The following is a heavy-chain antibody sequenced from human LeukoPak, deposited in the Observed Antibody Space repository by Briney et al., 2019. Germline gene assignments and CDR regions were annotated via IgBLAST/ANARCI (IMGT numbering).Heavy chain of an antibody. CDR2: IYHSGST. CDR3: ARVGGRITVFGVIGPHFDY. J-gene: IGHJ4*02. D-gene: IGHD3-3*01. CDR1: GYSISSEYY. V-gene: IGHV4-38-2*01. Sequence: SETLSLTCAVSGYSISSEYYWGWIRQPPGKWLEWIGSIYHSGSTYYNPSLKSRVTISVDTSKNQFSLNLSSVTAADTAVYYCARVGGRITVFGVIGPHFDYWGQGTLVTVSS.